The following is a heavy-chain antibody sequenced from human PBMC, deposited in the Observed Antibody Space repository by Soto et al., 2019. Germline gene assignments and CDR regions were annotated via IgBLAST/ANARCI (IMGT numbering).Heavy chain of an antibody. V-gene: IGHV4-59*01. J-gene: IGHJ3*01. CDR3: ARGGPGDPYVFNF. CDR2: IYYIGST. CDR1: GGSLSSYY. Sequence: PSETLALTCTVSGGSLSSYYWSWIRQTPGKGLEWIGYIYYIGSTNYKPSVKSRVTISANPSKTRFPLKLSFVPVADTAVYYCARGGPGDPYVFNFWGKGTMVTVSS. D-gene: IGHD2-21*02.